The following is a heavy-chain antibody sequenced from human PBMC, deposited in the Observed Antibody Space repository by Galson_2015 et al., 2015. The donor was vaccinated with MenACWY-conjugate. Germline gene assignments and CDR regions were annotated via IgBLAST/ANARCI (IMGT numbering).Heavy chain of an antibody. V-gene: IGHV3-74*01. CDR2: IDRDGSRP. J-gene: IGHJ5*02. Sequence: SLRLSCAASGFTFSDYWMHWVRQVPGKGLVWVSRIDRDGSRPTYADSVKGRFTISRDNAKKTLYLQMDSLRDGDTAMYFCARDRKGLIASLPSNYFDPWGQGTLVTVSS. CDR1: GFTFSDYW. CDR3: ARDRKGLIASLPSNYFDP. D-gene: IGHD6-6*01.